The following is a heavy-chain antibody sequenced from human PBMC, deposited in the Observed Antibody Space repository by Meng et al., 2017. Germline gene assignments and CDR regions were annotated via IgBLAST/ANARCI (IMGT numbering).Heavy chain of an antibody. J-gene: IGHJ4*02. D-gene: IGHD3-16*01. CDR2: IYHSGST. CDR1: GYSISSGYY. CDR3: AQGGGY. V-gene: IGHV4-38-2*01. Sequence: GSLRLSCAVSGYSISSGYYWGWIRPPPGKGLEWIGSIYHSGSTYYNPSLKSRVTISVDTSKNQFSLKLSSVTAADTAVYYCAQGGGYWGQGTLVTVSS.